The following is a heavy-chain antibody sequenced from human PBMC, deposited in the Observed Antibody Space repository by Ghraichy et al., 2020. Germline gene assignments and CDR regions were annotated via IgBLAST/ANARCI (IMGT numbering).Heavy chain of an antibody. J-gene: IGHJ4*02. CDR3: ARYSPEGGATMFDY. D-gene: IGHD1-26*01. V-gene: IGHV4-61*01. CDR1: GGSVSSGSYY. Sequence: SQTLSLTCTVSGGSVSSGSYYWSWIRQPPGKGLEWIGYIYYSGSTNYNPSLKSRVTISVDTSKNQFSLKLSSVTAADTAVYYCARYSPEGGATMFDYWGQGTLVTVSS. CDR2: IYYSGST.